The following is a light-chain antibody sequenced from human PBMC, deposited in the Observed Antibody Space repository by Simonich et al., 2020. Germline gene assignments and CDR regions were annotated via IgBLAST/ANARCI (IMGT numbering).Light chain of an antibody. Sequence: SYVLTQPPSVSVAPGKTARITCGGNNIGSKSVHWYQQKPGQAPVLVVYDVSDRPSGIPEQFSGSNSWNTATLTISRVEAGDEADYYCQVWDSSSDVVFGGGTKLTVL. CDR3: QVWDSSSDVV. J-gene: IGLJ2*01. CDR2: DVS. CDR1: NIGSKS. V-gene: IGLV3-21*03.